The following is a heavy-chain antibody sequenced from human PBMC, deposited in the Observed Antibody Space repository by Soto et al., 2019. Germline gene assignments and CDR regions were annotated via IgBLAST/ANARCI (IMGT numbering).Heavy chain of an antibody. V-gene: IGHV4-59*01. CDR2: IYYSGST. Sequence: SETLSLTCTVSGGSISSYYWSWIRQPPGKGLEWIGYIYYSGSTNYNPSLKSRVTISVDTSKNQFSLKLSSVTAADTAVYYCASVGSSSWYGGGLLDYWGQGTLVNVSS. CDR1: GGSISSYY. D-gene: IGHD6-13*01. CDR3: ASVGSSSWYGGGLLDY. J-gene: IGHJ4*02.